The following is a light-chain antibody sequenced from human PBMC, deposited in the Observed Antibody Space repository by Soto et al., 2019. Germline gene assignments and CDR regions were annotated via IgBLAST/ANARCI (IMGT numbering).Light chain of an antibody. Sequence: QSALTQPASVSGSPGQSITISCTGTSSDVGGYNYVSWYQHHPGKAPKLVIYEVSNRPSGVSIRFSGSKSGNTASLTISGLQAEDEADYSCSSYTNFNTYVFGTGTKLTVL. CDR1: SSDVGGYNY. CDR2: EVS. CDR3: SSYTNFNTYV. V-gene: IGLV2-14*01. J-gene: IGLJ1*01.